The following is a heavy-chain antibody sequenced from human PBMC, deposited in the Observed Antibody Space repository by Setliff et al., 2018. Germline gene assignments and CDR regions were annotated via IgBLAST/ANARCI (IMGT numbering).Heavy chain of an antibody. CDR3: GRPLVGVTTGFEN. D-gene: IGHD1-26*01. J-gene: IGHJ4*02. Sequence: KASETLSLTCAVSGYSISSGYYWGWIRQPPGKGLEWIGSIDHSGSTHYNPSLKSRVTISVDTAKNQFSLKLRSVTAAVTAVYYCGRPLVGVTTGFENWGQGTLVTVSS. V-gene: IGHV4-38-2*01. CDR1: GYSISSGYY. CDR2: IDHSGST.